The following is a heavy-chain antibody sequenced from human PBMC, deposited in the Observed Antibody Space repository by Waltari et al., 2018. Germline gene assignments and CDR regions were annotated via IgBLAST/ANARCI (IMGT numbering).Heavy chain of an antibody. V-gene: IGHV3-23*04. CDR3: AKDPSSSSVNY. CDR1: GFTFSSYS. Sequence: EVQLVESGGGLVQPGGSLRLSCSASGFTFSSYSMSWFRQAPGKGLEWVSAISGSGGSTDYADSVKGRFTISRDNAKNTLYLQMNSRRAEDTAVYYCAKDPSSSSVNYWGQGTLVTVSS. J-gene: IGHJ4*02. CDR2: ISGSGGST. D-gene: IGHD6-13*01.